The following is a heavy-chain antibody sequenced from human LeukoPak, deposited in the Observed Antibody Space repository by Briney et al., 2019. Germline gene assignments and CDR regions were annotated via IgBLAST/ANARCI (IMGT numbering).Heavy chain of an antibody. CDR3: TRRTTVTTLGY. CDR1: GGSISSGGYY. J-gene: IGHJ4*02. V-gene: IGHV4-31*03. CDR2: IYYSGST. Sequence: SETLSLTCTVSGGSISSGGYYWSWIRQHPGKGLEWIGYIYYSGSTYYNPSLKSRVTISVDTSKNQFSLKLSSVTAADTAVYYCTRRTTVTTLGYWGQGTLVTVSS. D-gene: IGHD4-17*01.